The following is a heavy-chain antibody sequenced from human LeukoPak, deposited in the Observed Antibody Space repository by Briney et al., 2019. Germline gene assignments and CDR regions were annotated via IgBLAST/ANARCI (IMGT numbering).Heavy chain of an antibody. D-gene: IGHD6-19*01. CDR2: IYHSGTT. J-gene: IGHJ4*02. V-gene: IGHV4-4*02. Sequence: RASETLSLTCAVSGDSISSSNWWSWVRQPPGKGLEWIGEIYHSGTTNYNPSLKSRVTISVDRSKNQFSLRLSSVTAAGTAVYYCARAGIAVAAGLGYWGQGTLVTVSS. CDR1: GDSISSSNW. CDR3: ARAGIAVAAGLGY.